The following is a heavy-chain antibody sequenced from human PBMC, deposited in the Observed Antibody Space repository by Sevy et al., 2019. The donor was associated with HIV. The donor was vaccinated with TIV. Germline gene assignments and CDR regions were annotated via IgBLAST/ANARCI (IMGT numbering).Heavy chain of an antibody. J-gene: IGHJ5*02. CDR3: ARSPPVVVVPGAPSWFDP. V-gene: IGHV4-34*01. D-gene: IGHD2-2*01. CDR1: DGSFSGYY. Sequence: SETLSLTCAVHDGSFSGYYWNWIRQLPGKGLEWIGEINASGITNYNPSLKSRVTISVDTSKKEFSLKLNSVTAADTAVYFCARSPPVVVVPGAPSWFDPWGQGTLVTVSS. CDR2: INASGIT.